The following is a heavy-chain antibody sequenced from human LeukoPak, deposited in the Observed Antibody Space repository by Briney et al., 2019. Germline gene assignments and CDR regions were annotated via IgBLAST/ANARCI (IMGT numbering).Heavy chain of an antibody. CDR1: GFTFSSYW. CDR2: IWYDGSNK. CDR3: ARAGGYCTNGVCYLTKPFVY. D-gene: IGHD2-8*01. V-gene: IGHV3-33*08. Sequence: GGSLRLSCAASGFTFSSYWMHWVRQAPGKGLEWVAVIWYDGSNKYYADSVKGRFTISRDNSKNTLYLQMNSLRAEDTAVYYCARAGGYCTNGVCYLTKPFVYWGQGTLVTVSS. J-gene: IGHJ4*02.